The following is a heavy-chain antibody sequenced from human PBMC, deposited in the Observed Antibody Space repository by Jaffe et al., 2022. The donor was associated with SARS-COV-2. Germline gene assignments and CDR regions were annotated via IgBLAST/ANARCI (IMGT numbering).Heavy chain of an antibody. CDR1: GFTFSSYW. CDR3: ARDGPGPSGWTLGYYYYYMDV. V-gene: IGHV3-74*01. CDR2: INSDGSST. Sequence: EVQLVESGGGLVQPGGSLRLSCAASGFTFSSYWMHWVRQAPGKGLVWVSRINSDGSSTSYADSVKGRFTISRDNAKNTLYLQMNSLRAEDTAVYYCARDGPGPSGWTLGYYYYYMDVWGKGTTVTVSS. J-gene: IGHJ6*03. D-gene: IGHD6-19*01.